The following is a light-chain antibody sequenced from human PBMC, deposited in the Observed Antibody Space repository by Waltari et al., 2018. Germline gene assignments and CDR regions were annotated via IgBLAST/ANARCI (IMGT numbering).Light chain of an antibody. V-gene: IGKV2D-29*02. CDR2: EVS. CDR3: MQSIELPT. Sequence: VLTQTPPSLSVTPGQPASISCKPVDSLLHTDGKTELYWYLQKSGQSPQLLIHEVSSRFSGVPDRVSGSGSETDFTLKISRVEAEDVGVYYCMQSIELPTFGQGTRLEIK. CDR1: DSLLHTDGKTE. J-gene: IGKJ5*01.